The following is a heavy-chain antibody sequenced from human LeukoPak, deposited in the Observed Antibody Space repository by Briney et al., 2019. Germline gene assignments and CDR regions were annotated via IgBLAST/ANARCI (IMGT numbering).Heavy chain of an antibody. CDR2: IYHSGST. V-gene: IGHV4-39*01. J-gene: IGHJ4*02. CDR3: ARHAPHENVNKRGAEN. CDR1: GDSISSSSYY. D-gene: IGHD2/OR15-2a*01. Sequence: TSETLSLTCIVSGDSISSSSYYWRWIRQPPGKALEWIASIYHSGSTYYNPSLKSRVTISVDTSKNHFSLMLSSVSAEDTAVHYCARHAPHENVNKRGAENWGRGTLVTVSS.